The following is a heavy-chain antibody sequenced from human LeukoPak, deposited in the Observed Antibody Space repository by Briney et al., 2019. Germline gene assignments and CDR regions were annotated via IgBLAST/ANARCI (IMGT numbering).Heavy chain of an antibody. CDR1: GFTFRSYG. Sequence: GGSLRLSCAASGFTFRSYGMHWVRQAPGKGLEWVAVIWYDVGNKNYADSVKGRFTISRDNSKNTLYLQMNSLRAEDTAVYYCAREVGAYFDYWGQGTLATVSS. V-gene: IGHV3-33*01. J-gene: IGHJ4*02. D-gene: IGHD1-26*01. CDR3: AREVGAYFDY. CDR2: IWYDVGNK.